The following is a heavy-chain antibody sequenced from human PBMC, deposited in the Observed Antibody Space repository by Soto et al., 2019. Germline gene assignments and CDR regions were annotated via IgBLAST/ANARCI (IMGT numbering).Heavy chain of an antibody. D-gene: IGHD6-6*01. CDR1: GYTLTELS. Sequence: ASVKVSCKVSGYTLTELSMHWVRQAPGKGLEWMGGFDPEDGETIYAQKFQGRVTMTEDTSTDTAYMELSSLRSEDTAVYYCATVLLVGMYSSSFRGGGYYYGMDVWGQGTTVTVSS. J-gene: IGHJ6*02. CDR3: ATVLLVGMYSSSFRGGGYYYGMDV. CDR2: FDPEDGET. V-gene: IGHV1-24*01.